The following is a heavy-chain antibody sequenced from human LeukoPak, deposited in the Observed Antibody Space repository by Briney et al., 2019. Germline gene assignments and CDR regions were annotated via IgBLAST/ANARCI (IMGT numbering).Heavy chain of an antibody. J-gene: IGHJ4*02. D-gene: IGHD4-11*01. CDR1: GFTFTRHW. Sequence: GGSLRLSCVASGFTFTRHWMSWVRQAPGKGLEWVANIKQDGSDKHYVESVKGRFTISRDNAKNSLYLQMNSLRAEDTAVYYCARDPDDYSTGYFDYWGQGTLVTVSS. CDR3: ARDPDDYSTGYFDY. V-gene: IGHV3-7*01. CDR2: IKQDGSDK.